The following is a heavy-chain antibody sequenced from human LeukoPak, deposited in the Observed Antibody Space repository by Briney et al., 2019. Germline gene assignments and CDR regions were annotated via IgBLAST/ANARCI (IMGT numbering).Heavy chain of an antibody. V-gene: IGHV1-2*06. CDR3: ARGLYYDILTGYRGPYWFDH. Sequence: ASVKVSCKASGYTFTGHYMHWVRQAPGQGLEWMGRINPQTGGTNFAQKFQGRVTMTRDTSISTAYMELNSLTSDDTAVYYCARGLYYDILTGYRGPYWFDHWGQGTLVTVSS. CDR1: GYTFTGHY. CDR2: INPQTGGT. D-gene: IGHD3-9*01. J-gene: IGHJ5*02.